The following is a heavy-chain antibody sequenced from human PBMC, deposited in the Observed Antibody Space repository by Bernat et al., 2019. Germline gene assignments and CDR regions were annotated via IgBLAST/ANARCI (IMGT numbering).Heavy chain of an antibody. CDR1: GFTFTYYA. J-gene: IGHJ4*02. D-gene: IGHD2-15*01. CDR2: ISGSGGST. CDR3: VKGGYCSGGSCYPGYYFDY. Sequence: EVQLVESGGGLVQPGGSLRLSCAASGFTFTYYAMSWVRQAPGKGLEWVSGISGSGGSTDYADSVKGRFTISRDNSKNTLYLHMNSLRAEDTAVYYCVKGGYCSGGSCYPGYYFDYWGQGTLVTVSS. V-gene: IGHV3-23*04.